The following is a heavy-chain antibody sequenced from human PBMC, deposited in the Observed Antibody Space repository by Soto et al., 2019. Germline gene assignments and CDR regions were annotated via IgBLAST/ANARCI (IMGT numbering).Heavy chain of an antibody. J-gene: IGHJ2*01. Sequence: QVHLVESGGGVGQPGRSLRLSCTASGFSFTNYGMHWVRQAPGKGLEWVAVVSPDGRNIYYADSVKGRFTISRDNSKNALHLQLNSLRGEDTAVYYCAKGLDWHFDLWGGGTLVTVSS. V-gene: IGHV3-30*18. CDR1: GFSFTNYG. CDR2: VSPDGRNI. CDR3: AKGLDWHFDL.